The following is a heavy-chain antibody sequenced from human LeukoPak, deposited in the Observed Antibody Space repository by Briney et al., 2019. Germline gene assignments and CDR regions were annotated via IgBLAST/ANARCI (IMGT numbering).Heavy chain of an antibody. Sequence: PGGSLRLSCAASGFTFSSYAMHWVRQAPGKGLEYVSGISSNGGSTYYANSVKGRFTISRDNSKNTLCLQMGSLRAEDMAVYYCARDRGYSYGYGFDYWGQGTLVTVSS. D-gene: IGHD5-18*01. CDR2: ISSNGGST. CDR1: GFTFSSYA. J-gene: IGHJ4*02. CDR3: ARDRGYSYGYGFDY. V-gene: IGHV3-64*01.